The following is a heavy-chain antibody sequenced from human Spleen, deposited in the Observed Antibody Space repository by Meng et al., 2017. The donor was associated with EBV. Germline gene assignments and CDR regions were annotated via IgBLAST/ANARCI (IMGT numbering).Heavy chain of an antibody. D-gene: IGHD1-1*01. CDR1: GGNFLSYA. Sequence: QVQLVQSGAEVKKPGSSVKVSCKSPGGNFLSYAINWVRQAPGQGLEWMGGIIPLFGTPNYAQKFQGRVTITADDTTNTAYLELSSLRSDDTALYYCASDPPEFGYKSIDFWGQGTLVTVSS. CDR3: ASDPPEFGYKSIDF. CDR2: IIPLFGTP. J-gene: IGHJ4*02. V-gene: IGHV1-69*01.